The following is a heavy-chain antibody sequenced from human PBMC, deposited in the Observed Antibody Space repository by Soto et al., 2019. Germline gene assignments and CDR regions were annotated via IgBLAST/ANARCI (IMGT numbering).Heavy chain of an antibody. D-gene: IGHD6-13*01. V-gene: IGHV3-30-3*01. CDR3: ARDSRSSSWYGDDYFDY. J-gene: IGHJ4*02. CDR1: GFTFSSYA. Sequence: QVQLVESGGGVVQPGRSLRLSCAASGFTFSSYAMHWVRQAPGKGLEWVAVISYDGSNKYYADSVKGRFTISRDNSKNTLYRQMNSLRAEDTAVYYCARDSRSSSWYGDDYFDYWGQGTLVTVSS. CDR2: ISYDGSNK.